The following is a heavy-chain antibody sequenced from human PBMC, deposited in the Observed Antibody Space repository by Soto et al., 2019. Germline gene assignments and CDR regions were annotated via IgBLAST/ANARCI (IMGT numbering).Heavy chain of an antibody. Sequence: GGSLRLSCAASGFTFSDYYMSWIHQAPGKGLEWVSYISSSGSTIYYADSVKGRFTISRDNAKNSLYLQMNSLRAEDTAVYYCASLMVATIRGVDYWGQGTLVTVSS. D-gene: IGHD5-12*01. CDR1: GFTFSDYY. CDR2: ISSSGSTI. J-gene: IGHJ4*02. V-gene: IGHV3-11*01. CDR3: ASLMVATIRGVDY.